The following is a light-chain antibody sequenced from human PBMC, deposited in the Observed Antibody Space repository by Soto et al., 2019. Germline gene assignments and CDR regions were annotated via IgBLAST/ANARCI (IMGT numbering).Light chain of an antibody. Sequence: EIVLTQSPGTLSLPPGERATLSCRASQSVSSSYLAWYQHRPGQAPRLLIYSASSRATGISDRFSVSGSGTDFTLTISRLEPEDFAVYYCQQCGSSPWTFGQGTKVDIK. J-gene: IGKJ1*01. CDR2: SAS. CDR3: QQCGSSPWT. CDR1: QSVSSSY. V-gene: IGKV3-20*01.